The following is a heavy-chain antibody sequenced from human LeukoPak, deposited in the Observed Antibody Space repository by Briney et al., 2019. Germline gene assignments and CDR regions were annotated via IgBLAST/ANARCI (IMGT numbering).Heavy chain of an antibody. D-gene: IGHD3-16*02. J-gene: IGHJ4*02. Sequence: SETLSLTCTVSGGSISSYYWSWIRQPPGKGLEWIGYIYYSGSTNYNPSLKSRVTISVDTSKNQFPLKLSSVTAADTAVYYCARHVSYYDYVWGSYRYEDYWGQGTLVTVSS. CDR1: GGSISSYY. CDR3: ARHVSYYDYVWGSYRYEDY. CDR2: IYYSGST. V-gene: IGHV4-59*08.